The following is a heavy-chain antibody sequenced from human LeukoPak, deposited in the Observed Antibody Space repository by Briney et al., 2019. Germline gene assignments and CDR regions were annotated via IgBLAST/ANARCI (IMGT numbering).Heavy chain of an antibody. CDR1: GGTFSSYA. D-gene: IGHD3-3*01. J-gene: IGHJ6*02. V-gene: IGHV1-69*05. Sequence: SVKVSCKASGGTFSSYAISWVRQAPGQGLEWMGGIIPIFGTANYAQKFQGRVTMTRDTSTSTVYMELSSLRSEDTAVYYCARVDILEWSPRGMDVWGQGTTVTVSS. CDR2: IIPIFGTA. CDR3: ARVDILEWSPRGMDV.